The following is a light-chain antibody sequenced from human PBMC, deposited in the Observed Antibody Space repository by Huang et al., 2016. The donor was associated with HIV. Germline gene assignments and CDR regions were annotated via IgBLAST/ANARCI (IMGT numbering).Light chain of an antibody. CDR2: ATS. Sequence: DIQMTQSPSSLSASVGDRVTITCRPSQTISTFLSWYQQRPGKAPKLLIYATSNFQRGVPARFSGSGSGTDFTLTITSLQPEDFATYYCQQSYSAPWTFGQGTKVEIK. J-gene: IGKJ1*01. V-gene: IGKV1-39*01. CDR1: QTISTF. CDR3: QQSYSAPWT.